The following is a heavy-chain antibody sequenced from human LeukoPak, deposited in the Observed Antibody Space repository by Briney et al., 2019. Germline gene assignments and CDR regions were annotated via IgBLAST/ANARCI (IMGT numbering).Heavy chain of an antibody. CDR2: IYYSGST. Sequence: SETLSLTCTVSGGSISSSSYYWGWIRQPPGRGLEWIGSIYYSGSTYYNPSLKSRVTISVNTSKKQFSLKLSSVTAADTAVYYCARLNGQWLVRWYFDLWGRGTLVTVSS. V-gene: IGHV4-39*01. CDR1: GGSISSSSYY. CDR3: ARLNGQWLVRWYFDL. D-gene: IGHD6-19*01. J-gene: IGHJ2*01.